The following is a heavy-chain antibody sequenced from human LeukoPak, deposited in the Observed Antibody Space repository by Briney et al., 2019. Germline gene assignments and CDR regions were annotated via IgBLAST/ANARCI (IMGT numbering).Heavy chain of an antibody. D-gene: IGHD2-2*01. CDR3: ARVLAAIVVVPAATNAFDI. J-gene: IGHJ3*02. V-gene: IGHV1-2*02. Sequence: HRASVKVSCKASGYTFTGYHMHWVRQAPGQGLEWMGWINPNSGGTNYAQKFQGRVTMTRDTSISTAYMELSRLRSDDTAVYYCARVLAAIVVVPAATNAFDIWGQGTMVTVSS. CDR2: INPNSGGT. CDR1: GYTFTGYH.